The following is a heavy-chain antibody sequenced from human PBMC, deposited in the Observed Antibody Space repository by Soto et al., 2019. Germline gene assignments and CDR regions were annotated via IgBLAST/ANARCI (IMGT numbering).Heavy chain of an antibody. V-gene: IGHV1-18*01. J-gene: IGHJ4*02. D-gene: IGHD1-1*01. CDR2: ISAHNGNT. Sequence: QVHLVQSGAEVKKPGASVKVSCKTSGYTFTSYGITWVRQAPGQGLEWMGWISAHNGNTDYAQKLQGRVIVTRDTSTSTDYMELRSLISDDTAVYYCARGRYGDHWGQGALVTVSS. CDR1: GYTFTSYG. CDR3: ARGRYGDH.